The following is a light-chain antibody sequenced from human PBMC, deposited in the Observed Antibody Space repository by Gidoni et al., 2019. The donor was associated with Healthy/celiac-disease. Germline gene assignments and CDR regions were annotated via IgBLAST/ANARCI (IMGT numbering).Light chain of an antibody. Sequence: QSVLTQPPSASGTPGQRVTISCSGSRSNLGSNTVNWYQQLPGTAPKLLIYSNNQRPSGVPDRFSGSKSGTSASLAISGLQSEDEADYYCAAWDDSLSGYYVFGTGTKVTVL. CDR1: RSNLGSNT. V-gene: IGLV1-44*01. CDR3: AAWDDSLSGYYV. CDR2: SNN. J-gene: IGLJ1*01.